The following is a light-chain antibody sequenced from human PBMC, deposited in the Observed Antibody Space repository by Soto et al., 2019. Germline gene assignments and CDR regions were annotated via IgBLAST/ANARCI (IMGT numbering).Light chain of an antibody. CDR3: LQDNIYPWT. J-gene: IGKJ1*01. Sequence: AIQMTQSPSSLSAFVGDGVTITCRASQDIRNDLGWYQQKPGKAPKLLIYAASKLQSGVPSRFSGSGSGTDFTLTISSLQPEDFATYYCLQDNIYPWTFGQGTKVEIK. CDR1: QDIRND. CDR2: AAS. V-gene: IGKV1-6*01.